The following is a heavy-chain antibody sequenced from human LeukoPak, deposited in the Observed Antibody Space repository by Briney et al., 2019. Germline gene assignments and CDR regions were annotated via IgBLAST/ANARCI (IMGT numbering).Heavy chain of an antibody. CDR3: AKVSEDIVVVPAAIPNFDY. D-gene: IGHD2-2*02. V-gene: IGHV3-23*01. J-gene: IGHJ4*02. Sequence: GGSLRLSCAASGFTFSSYAMSWVRQAPGKGLEWVSAISGSGGSTYYADSVKGRFTISRDNSKNTLYLQMNSLRAEDTAVYYCAKVSEDIVVVPAAIPNFDYWGQGTLVTVSS. CDR2: ISGSGGST. CDR1: GFTFSSYA.